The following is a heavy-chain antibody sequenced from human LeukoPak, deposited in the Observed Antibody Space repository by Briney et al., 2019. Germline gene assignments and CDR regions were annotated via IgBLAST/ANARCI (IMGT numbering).Heavy chain of an antibody. CDR2: ISYDGSNK. V-gene: IGHV3-30*18. J-gene: IGHJ4*02. CDR1: GFTFSSYA. D-gene: IGHD3-16*01. Sequence: GGSLRLSCAASGFTFSSYAMSWVRQAPGKGLEWVAVISYDGSNKYYADSVKGRFTISRDNSKNTLYLQMNSLRAEDTAVYYCAKLGGDGNFDYWGQGTLVTVSS. CDR3: AKLGGDGNFDY.